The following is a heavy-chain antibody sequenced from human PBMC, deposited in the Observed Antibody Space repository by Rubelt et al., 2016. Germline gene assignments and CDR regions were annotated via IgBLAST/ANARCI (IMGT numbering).Heavy chain of an antibody. J-gene: IGHJ3*02. D-gene: IGHD6-25*01. CDR2: IYSSGST. CDR1: NGSISSNRYH. CDR3: ARGAALYLRSPFDI. V-gene: IGHV4-39*01. Sequence: QVQLQESGPGLVKPPETLSLTCTVSNGSISSNRYHWGWIRQPPGKGLEWIGSIYSSGSTSYNPSLTSRVTISVDTSRNQVPLSLTSGTAADTAVYYCARGAALYLRSPFDIWGQGTMVTVSS.